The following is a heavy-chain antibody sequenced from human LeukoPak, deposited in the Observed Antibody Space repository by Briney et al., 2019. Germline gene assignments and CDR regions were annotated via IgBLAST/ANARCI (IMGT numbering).Heavy chain of an antibody. CDR2: IDPSDSYT. V-gene: IGHV5-10-1*01. CDR1: GYSFTSNW. Sequence: KSGDSLKISCQGSGYSFTSNWISWVRQMPGKGLEWMGRIDPSDSYTNYSPSFQGNVTFSADKSISTAYLQWSSLKASDTAMYYCARGYGVNQGAFDIWGQGTMVTVYS. J-gene: IGHJ3*02. CDR3: ARGYGVNQGAFDI. D-gene: IGHD4-17*01.